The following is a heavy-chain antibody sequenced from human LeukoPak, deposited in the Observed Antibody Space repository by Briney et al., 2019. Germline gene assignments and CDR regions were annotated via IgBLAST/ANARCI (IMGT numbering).Heavy chain of an antibody. V-gene: IGHV1-18*01. CDR2: ISAYNGNT. J-gene: IGHJ4*02. D-gene: IGHD6-13*01. CDR1: GGTFSSYA. Sequence: ASVKVSCKASGGTFSSYAISWVRQAPGQGLEWMGWISAYNGNTNYAQKLQGRVTMTTDTSTSTAYMELRSLRSDDTAVYYCARGSLPAAAGDYWGRGTLVTVSS. CDR3: ARGSLPAAAGDY.